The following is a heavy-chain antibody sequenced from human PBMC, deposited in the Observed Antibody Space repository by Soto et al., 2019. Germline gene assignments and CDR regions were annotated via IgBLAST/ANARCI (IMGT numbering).Heavy chain of an antibody. V-gene: IGHV4-30-4*01. CDR2: IYYDGNS. Sequence: SETLSLNCAFSGGSINSGDYYWTWVRQPPGKGLEWIGYIYYDGNSQHNPSLKSRVTMSIDTSKNQFSLNLSSVTAADTAVYYCARDRRWLPRGPNNWLDLWGQGTQVTVSS. CDR1: GGSINSGDYY. J-gene: IGHJ5*02. CDR3: ARDRRWLPRGPNNWLDL. D-gene: IGHD5-12*01.